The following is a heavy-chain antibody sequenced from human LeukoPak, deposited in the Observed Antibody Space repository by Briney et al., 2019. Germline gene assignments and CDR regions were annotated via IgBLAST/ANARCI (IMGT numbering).Heavy chain of an antibody. CDR2: ISGSGGST. J-gene: IGHJ4*02. CDR3: AGGSGSYPELDY. Sequence: GGSLRLSCAASGFTFSSYAMSWVRQAPGKGLEWVSAISGSGGSTYYADSVKGRFTISRDNSKNTLFLQMNSLRAEDTAVYYCAGGSGSYPELDYWGQGTLVTVSS. CDR1: GFTFSSYA. V-gene: IGHV3-23*01. D-gene: IGHD3-10*01.